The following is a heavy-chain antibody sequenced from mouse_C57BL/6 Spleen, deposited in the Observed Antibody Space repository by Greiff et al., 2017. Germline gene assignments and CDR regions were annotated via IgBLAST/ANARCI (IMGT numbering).Heavy chain of an antibody. CDR3: ARDTTVVFDY. CDR1: GYAFSSSW. V-gene: IGHV1-82*01. CDR2: IYPGDGDT. D-gene: IGHD1-1*01. J-gene: IGHJ2*01. Sequence: QVQLQQSGPELVKPGASVKISCKASGYAFSSSWMNWVKQRPGKGLEWIGRIYPGDGDTNYNGKFKGKATLTADKSPSTAYMQLSSLTSEDSAVYFCARDTTVVFDYWGQGTTRTVSS.